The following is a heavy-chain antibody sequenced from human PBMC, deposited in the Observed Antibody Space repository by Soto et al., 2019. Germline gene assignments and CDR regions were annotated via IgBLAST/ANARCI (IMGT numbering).Heavy chain of an antibody. V-gene: IGHV3-30*18. J-gene: IGHJ4*02. CDR2: TSFDGSHK. CDR3: AKDRAPRYCGRSTCHPAGAY. CDR1: GFTFSNYG. D-gene: IGHD2-2*01. Sequence: QVLLVESGGGVVQPGRSLRLSCAGSGFTFSNYGLHWVRQAPGKGLEWVSFTSFDGSHKYYADSVKGRFTISRDNSNNMLYLQMDSLRAEDTAVYYCAKDRAPRYCGRSTCHPAGAYWGQGTLFTVSS.